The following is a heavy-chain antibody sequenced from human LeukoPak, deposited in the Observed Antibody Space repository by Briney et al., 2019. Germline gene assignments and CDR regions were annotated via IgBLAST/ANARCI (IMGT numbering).Heavy chain of an antibody. CDR3: AKGSPDVVVVAAWALH. D-gene: IGHD2-15*01. V-gene: IGHV3-23*01. Sequence: GGSLRLSCAASGFTFSSYAMSWVRQAPGKGLEWVSAISGSGGSTYYADSVKGRFTISRDNSKNTLYLQMNSLRAEDTAVYYCAKGSPDVVVVAAWALHWGQGTLVTVSS. CDR2: ISGSGGST. J-gene: IGHJ4*02. CDR1: GFTFSSYA.